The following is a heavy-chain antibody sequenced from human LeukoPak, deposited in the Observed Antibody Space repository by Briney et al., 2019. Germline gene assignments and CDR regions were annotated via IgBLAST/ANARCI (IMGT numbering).Heavy chain of an antibody. J-gene: IGHJ4*02. V-gene: IGHV3-21*01. CDR3: ARDKTDTAMDFDY. CDR2: ISSSSSYI. D-gene: IGHD5-18*01. CDR1: GFTFSSYA. Sequence: GGSLRLSCAASGFTFSSYAMSWVRQAPGKGLEWVSSISSSSSYIYYADSVKGRFTISRDNAKNSLYLQMNSLRAEDTAVYYCARDKTDTAMDFDYWGQGTLVTVSS.